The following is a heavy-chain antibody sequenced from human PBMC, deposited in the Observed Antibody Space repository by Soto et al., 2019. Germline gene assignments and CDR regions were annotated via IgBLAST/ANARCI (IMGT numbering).Heavy chain of an antibody. J-gene: IGHJ4*02. Sequence: GGSLRLSCAASGFTFSSYGMHWVRQAPGKGLEWVAVISYYGSNKYYADSVKGRFTISRDNSKNTLYLQMNSLRAEDTAVYYCAKPFNRYYDSSGYFFWGQGTLVTVSS. CDR3: AKPFNRYYDSSGYFF. CDR2: ISYYGSNK. D-gene: IGHD3-22*01. CDR1: GFTFSSYG. V-gene: IGHV3-30*18.